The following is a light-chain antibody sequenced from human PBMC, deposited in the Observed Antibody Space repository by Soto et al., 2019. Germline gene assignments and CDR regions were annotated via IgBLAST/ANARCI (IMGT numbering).Light chain of an antibody. CDR3: AAWDDSLRGWV. CDR1: SSDVGSYNY. CDR2: RDS. Sequence: QSVLTQPASVSGSPGQSITISCTGTSSDVGSYNYVSWYQQHPGKAPKLLIYRDSQRPSGVPDRFSGSKSGTSASLAISGLRSEDEADYYCAAWDDSLRGWVFGGGTKLTVL. J-gene: IGLJ3*02. V-gene: IGLV1-47*01.